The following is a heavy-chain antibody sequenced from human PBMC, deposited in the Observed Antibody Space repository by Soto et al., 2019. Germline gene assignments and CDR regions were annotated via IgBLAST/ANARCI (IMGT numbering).Heavy chain of an antibody. V-gene: IGHV4-39*01. D-gene: IGHD2-2*01. CDR3: ARGEGDLYCSSSTSCLYYFDY. Sequence: SQILSLTCTVSGGSICSSSYYWGWIRKPPGKGLEWIGSIYYSGSTYYNPSLKSRVTISVDTSKNQFSLKLSSVTAEDTAVYYCARGEGDLYCSSSTSCLYYFDYWGQGTLVTVSS. CDR1: GGSICSSSYY. J-gene: IGHJ4*02. CDR2: IYYSGST.